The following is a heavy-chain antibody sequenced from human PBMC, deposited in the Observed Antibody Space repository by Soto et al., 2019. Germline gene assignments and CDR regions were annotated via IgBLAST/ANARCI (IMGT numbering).Heavy chain of an antibody. CDR2: ISSSSTAI. CDR1: GFTFSSYS. J-gene: IGHJ4*02. D-gene: IGHD2-21*02. Sequence: TGRSLRLSCAASGFTFSSYSMNRVRQAPGKGLEWVSSISSSSTAIFYGDSVKGRFIISRDNAENSLYLQMDSLRAEDTAVYYCVRHTCPVDCYSLGYWGLGTLVTVSS. CDR3: VRHTCPVDCYSLGY. V-gene: IGHV3-21*01.